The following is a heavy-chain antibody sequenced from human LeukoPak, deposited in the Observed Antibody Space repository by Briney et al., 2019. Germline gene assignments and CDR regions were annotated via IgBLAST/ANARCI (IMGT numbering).Heavy chain of an antibody. V-gene: IGHV5-51*01. CDR2: IYPGDSDT. J-gene: IGHJ4*02. D-gene: IGHD5-18*01. Sequence: GESLQISCQGSGYTFHSYWIAWVRQMPGKGLEWMGIIYPGDSDTRYSPSFQGQVTISADKSISTAYLQWSSLRASDTAMYYCARLGPPGYSYGQFDYWGQGTLVTVSS. CDR3: ARLGPPGYSYGQFDY. CDR1: GYTFHSYW.